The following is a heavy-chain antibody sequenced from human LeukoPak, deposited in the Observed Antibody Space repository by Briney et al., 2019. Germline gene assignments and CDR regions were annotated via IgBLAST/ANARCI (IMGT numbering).Heavy chain of an antibody. CDR3: ARHDPIVGTPDAFDI. J-gene: IGHJ3*02. Sequence: SETLSLTCTVSGGSVRRGNYYWTWIRQPAGSGLEWIGRIYTSGTTDYNPSLKSRVTISLDTSKNQFSLKLSSVTAADTAVYYCARHDPIVGTPDAFDIWGQGTMVTVSS. V-gene: IGHV4-61*02. CDR1: GGSVRRGNYY. D-gene: IGHD1-26*01. CDR2: IYTSGTT.